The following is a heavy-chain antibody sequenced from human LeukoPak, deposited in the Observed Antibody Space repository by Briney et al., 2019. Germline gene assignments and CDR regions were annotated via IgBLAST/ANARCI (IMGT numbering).Heavy chain of an antibody. CDR3: ARAYCSGGSCYGDDWFDP. D-gene: IGHD2-15*01. V-gene: IGHV3-30*02. Sequence: GGSLRLSCAASGFTFSSYGMHWVRQAPGKGLEWVAFIRYDGSNKYYADSVKGRFTISRDNSKNTLYLQMNSLRSEDTAVYYCARAYCSGGSCYGDDWFDPWGQGTLVTVSS. J-gene: IGHJ5*02. CDR1: GFTFSSYG. CDR2: IRYDGSNK.